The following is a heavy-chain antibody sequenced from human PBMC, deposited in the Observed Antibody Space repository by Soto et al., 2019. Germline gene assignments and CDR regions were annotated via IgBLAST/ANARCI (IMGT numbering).Heavy chain of an antibody. CDR1: GGSISSSGYY. CDR3: ARHDTAMVTSYFDY. Sequence: XETLSLPCTVSGGSISSSGYYWGWIRQPPGKVLEWIGSIYYSGSTYYNPSLKSRVTISVDTSKNQFSLKLSSVTAADTAVYYCARHDTAMVTSYFDYWGQGTLVTVSS. D-gene: IGHD5-18*01. J-gene: IGHJ4*02. CDR2: IYYSGST. V-gene: IGHV4-39*01.